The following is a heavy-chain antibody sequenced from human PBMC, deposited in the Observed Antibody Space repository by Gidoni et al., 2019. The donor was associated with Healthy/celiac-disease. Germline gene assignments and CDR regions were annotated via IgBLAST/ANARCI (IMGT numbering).Heavy chain of an antibody. CDR1: GYTFTSYG. CDR3: ARGDCSSTSCFTVAGTPFDY. V-gene: IGHV1-18*04. J-gene: IGHJ4*02. D-gene: IGHD2-2*01. CDR2: ISAYNGNT. Sequence: QVQLVQSGAEVKKPGASVKVSCKASGYTFTSYGISWVRQAPGHGLEWMGWISAYNGNTNYAQKLQGRVTMTTDTSTSTAYMELRSLRSDDTAVYYCARGDCSSTSCFTVAGTPFDYWGQGTLVTVSS.